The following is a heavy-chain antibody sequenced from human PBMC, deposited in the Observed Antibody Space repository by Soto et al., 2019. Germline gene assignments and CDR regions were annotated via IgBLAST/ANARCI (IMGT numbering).Heavy chain of an antibody. D-gene: IGHD3-3*01. V-gene: IGHV4-39*01. CDR1: GGSISSSSYY. CDR3: ARPHYDFWSGYPVLRNWFDP. Sequence: QLQLQESGPGLVKPSETLSLTCTVSGGSISSSSYYWGWIRQPPGKGLEWIGRIDYSGRTYYNPSRKSRVTISVDTSKNQFSLKLSSVTAADPAVYYCARPHYDFWSGYPVLRNWFDPWGQGTLVTVSS. J-gene: IGHJ5*02. CDR2: IDYSGRT.